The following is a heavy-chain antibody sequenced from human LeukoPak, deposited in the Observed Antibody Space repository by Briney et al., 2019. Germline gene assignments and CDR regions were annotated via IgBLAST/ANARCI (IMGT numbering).Heavy chain of an antibody. J-gene: IGHJ4*02. CDR3: AGGRSGYYGSGSYDN. CDR2: FFYSWYT. CDR1: GGSIRAYY. D-gene: IGHD3-10*01. V-gene: IGHV4-59*01. Sequence: SETLSLTCTCPGGSIRAYYWSWIRQPPGKGLEGIADFFYSWYTNYHPSLKSRVTISLDTSKNQFSLKLNSVTAAETAVYYCAGGRSGYYGSGSYDNWGQGTLVTVSS.